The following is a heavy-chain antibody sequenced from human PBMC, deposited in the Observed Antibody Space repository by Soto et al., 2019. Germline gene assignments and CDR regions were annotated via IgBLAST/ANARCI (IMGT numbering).Heavy chain of an antibody. V-gene: IGHV2-5*02. D-gene: IGHD4-17*01. CDR2: IYWDDGK. J-gene: IGHJ4*02. CDR1: GFSLSSNGVG. Sequence: QITLKESGPTLVKPTQTLTLTCTFSGFSLSSNGVGVGWVRQPPGTALEWLAVIYWDDGKRYSPSLRRRLTITKDTSKNQVVLTMTNMDRVDTATYYCAHDGVGEPAGFDYWGQGILVTVSS. CDR3: AHDGVGEPAGFDY.